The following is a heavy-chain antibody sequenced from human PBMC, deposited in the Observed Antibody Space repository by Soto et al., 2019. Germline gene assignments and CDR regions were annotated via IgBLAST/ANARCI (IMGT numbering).Heavy chain of an antibody. D-gene: IGHD3-22*01. CDR3: TTDPVTMIVVVPSSG. Sequence: EVQLVESGGGLVKPGGSLRLSCAASGFTFSNAWLNWVRQAPGKGLEWVGRIKSKTDGGTTDYAAPVKGRFTISRVDSKNTLYLQMNSLKTEDTAVYYCTTDPVTMIVVVPSSGWGQGTLVTVSS. CDR1: GFTFSNAW. V-gene: IGHV3-15*07. CDR2: IKSKTDGGTT. J-gene: IGHJ4*02.